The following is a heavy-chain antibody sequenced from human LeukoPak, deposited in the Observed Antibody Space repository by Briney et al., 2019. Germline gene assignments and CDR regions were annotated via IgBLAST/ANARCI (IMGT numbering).Heavy chain of an antibody. CDR1: GGTFSSDA. CDR3: AVTVAGTFPDY. CDR2: IIPIFGTA. J-gene: IGHJ4*02. V-gene: IGHV1-69*13. D-gene: IGHD6-19*01. Sequence: ASVKVSCKASGGTFSSDAISWVRQAPGQGLEWMGGIIPIFGTANYAQKFQGRVTITADESTSTAYMELSSLRSEDTAVYYCAVTVAGTFPDYWGQGTLVTVSS.